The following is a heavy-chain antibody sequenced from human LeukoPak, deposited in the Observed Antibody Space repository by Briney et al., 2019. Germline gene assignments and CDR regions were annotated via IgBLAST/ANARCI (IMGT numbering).Heavy chain of an antibody. CDR2: ISGSGGST. CDR3: AKGDYGSGSYYNMGIDY. CDR1: GLTFSSYA. V-gene: IGHV3-23*01. Sequence: GGSLRLSCAASGLTFSSYAMSWVRQAPGEGLEWVSAISGSGGSTYYADSVEGRFTISRDNSKNTLYLQMNSLRAEDTAVYYCAKGDYGSGSYYNMGIDYWGQGTLVTVSS. J-gene: IGHJ4*02. D-gene: IGHD3-10*01.